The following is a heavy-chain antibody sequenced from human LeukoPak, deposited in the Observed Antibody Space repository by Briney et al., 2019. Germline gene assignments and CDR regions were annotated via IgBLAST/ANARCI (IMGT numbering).Heavy chain of an antibody. V-gene: IGHV3-30*03. Sequence: GGSLRLSCAASGFTFSSYGMHWVRQAPGKGLEWVAVISYDGSNEYYVDSVKGRFTISRDNSKNTLYLQTDSLRAEDTAVYYCARAPSGYYPYFDYWGQGTLVTVSS. CDR1: GFTFSSYG. D-gene: IGHD3-22*01. J-gene: IGHJ4*02. CDR3: ARAPSGYYPYFDY. CDR2: ISYDGSNE.